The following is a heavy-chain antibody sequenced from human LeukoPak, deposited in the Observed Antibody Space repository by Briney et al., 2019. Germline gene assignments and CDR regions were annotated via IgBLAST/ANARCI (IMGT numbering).Heavy chain of an antibody. Sequence: NLGESLKISCQGFGYTFTTSWIGWVRQLPGKGLEWMAIIYAGNSDTKYSPSFQGQVSISADKSISTAYLQWSSLKASDTAMYYCARRSGDGLWFDPWGQGTLVTVSS. J-gene: IGHJ5*02. CDR3: ARRSGDGLWFDP. CDR2: IYAGNSDT. CDR1: GYTFTTSW. D-gene: IGHD7-27*01. V-gene: IGHV5-51*01.